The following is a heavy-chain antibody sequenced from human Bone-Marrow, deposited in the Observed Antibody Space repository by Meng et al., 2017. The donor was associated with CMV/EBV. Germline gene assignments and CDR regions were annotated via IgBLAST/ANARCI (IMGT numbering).Heavy chain of an antibody. CDR2: TSYDGNNE. CDR3: TKDAYGGNSGWGWDS. V-gene: IGHV3-30*04. J-gene: IGHJ4*02. CDR1: GFSLNTYP. D-gene: IGHD4-23*01. Sequence: GESLKISCAASGFSLNTYPMHWVRQAPGRGLEWVALTSYDGNNEYYADSVKGRFTISRDNSENSLFLQMSSLTAADTAVYYCTKDAYGGNSGWGWDSWGQGTLVTVSS.